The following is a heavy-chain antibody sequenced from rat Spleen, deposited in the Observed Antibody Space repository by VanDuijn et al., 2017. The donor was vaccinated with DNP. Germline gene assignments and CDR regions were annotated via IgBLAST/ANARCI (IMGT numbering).Heavy chain of an antibody. CDR1: GFIFSNYW. D-gene: IGHD1-4*01. CDR2: ITKTGDGS. V-gene: IGHV5-31*01. CDR3: AGRPPPTRGPFDY. Sequence: EVQLVESGGGPVQPGRSLKLSCVASGFIFSNYWMTWIRQAPGKGLEWVASITKTGDGSYYSDSVKGRFTISRDNAKNTQYLQMDSLRSEDTATYYWAGRPPPTRGPFDYWGQGVTVTVSS. J-gene: IGHJ2*01.